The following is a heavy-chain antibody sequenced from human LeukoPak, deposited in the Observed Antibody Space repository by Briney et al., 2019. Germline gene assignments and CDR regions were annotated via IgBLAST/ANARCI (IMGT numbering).Heavy chain of an antibody. D-gene: IGHD5-12*01. V-gene: IGHV3-53*01. Sequence: SGGSLRLSCAASGFTVSSNYMSWVRQAPGKGLEWVSIIYSGGSTFYADSVKGRFTISRDNAKNSLYLQMNSLRAEDTAVYYCARTERGSPPDVWGKGTTVTVSS. CDR3: ARTERGSPPDV. CDR2: IYSGGST. J-gene: IGHJ6*04. CDR1: GFTVSSNY.